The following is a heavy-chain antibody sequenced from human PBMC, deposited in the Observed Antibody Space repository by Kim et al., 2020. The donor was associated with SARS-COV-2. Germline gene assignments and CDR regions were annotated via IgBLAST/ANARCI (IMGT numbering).Heavy chain of an antibody. CDR3: AREEGENSYDDYYGMDV. J-gene: IGHJ6*02. CDR1: GFTFSSYA. D-gene: IGHD5-18*01. Sequence: GGSLRLSCAASGFTFSSYAMHWVRQAPGKGLEWVAVISYDGSNKYYADSVKGRFTISRDNSKNTLYLQMNSLRAEDTAVYYCAREEGENSYDDYYGMDVWGQGTTVTVSS. CDR2: ISYDGSNK. V-gene: IGHV3-30-3*01.